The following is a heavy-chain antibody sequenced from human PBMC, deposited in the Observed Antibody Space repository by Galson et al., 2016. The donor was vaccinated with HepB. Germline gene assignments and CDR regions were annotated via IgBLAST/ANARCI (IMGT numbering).Heavy chain of an antibody. D-gene: IGHD4-17*01. Sequence: SLRLSCAASGFIFSSYWVAWLRQTPEKGLQWVANMNQDGSQIYYVDSVKGRFSISRDNAKSSLYLQMNRRGAEDTAVYYCATHGGTTVKHGFDYWGQGTLVTVSS. CDR3: ATHGGTTVKHGFDY. J-gene: IGHJ4*02. CDR2: MNQDGSQI. CDR1: GFIFSSYW. V-gene: IGHV3-7*03.